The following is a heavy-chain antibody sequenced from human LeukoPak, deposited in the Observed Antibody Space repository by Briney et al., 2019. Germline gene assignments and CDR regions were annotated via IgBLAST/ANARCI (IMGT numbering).Heavy chain of an antibody. V-gene: IGHV4-59*02. CDR1: GFTVSSNY. CDR2: IYHGGST. Sequence: GSLRLSCAASGFTVSSNYMSWVRQAPGKGLEWIGSIYHGGSTYYNPSLKSRVTISVDTSKNQFSLKLSSVTAADTAVYYCARDKSPGDYWGQGTLVTVSS. CDR3: ARDKSPGDY. J-gene: IGHJ4*02.